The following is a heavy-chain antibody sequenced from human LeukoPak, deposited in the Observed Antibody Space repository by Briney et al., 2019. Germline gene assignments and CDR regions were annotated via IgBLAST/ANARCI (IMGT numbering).Heavy chain of an antibody. CDR3: AKDLLYYDFWTIDAFDI. V-gene: IGHV3-23*01. J-gene: IGHJ3*02. D-gene: IGHD3-3*01. CDR2: ISGSGGST. Sequence: PGGSLRLSCAASGFTFSSYAMSWVRQAPGKGLKWVSAISGSGGSTYYADSVKGRFTISRDNSKNTLYVQMNSLRAEDTAVYYCAKDLLYYDFWTIDAFDIWGQGTMVTVSS. CDR1: GFTFSSYA.